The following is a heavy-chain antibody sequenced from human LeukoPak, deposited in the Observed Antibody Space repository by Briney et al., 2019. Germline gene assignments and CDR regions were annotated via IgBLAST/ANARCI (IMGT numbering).Heavy chain of an antibody. J-gene: IGHJ5*02. V-gene: IGHV3-66*01. CDR3: ARGYGGSDWFDP. D-gene: IGHD4-23*01. Sequence: PGGSLRLSCAASGFTVSSNYMTWVRQAPGKGLEWVSVIYSAGSTYYADSVKGRFTISRDNSKNTLYLQMNSLRAEDTAVYYCARGYGGSDWFDPWGQGTLVHVSS. CDR1: GFTVSSNY. CDR2: IYSAGST.